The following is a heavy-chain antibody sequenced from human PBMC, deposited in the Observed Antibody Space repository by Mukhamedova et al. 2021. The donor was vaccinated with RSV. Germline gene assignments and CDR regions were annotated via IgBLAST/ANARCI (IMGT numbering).Heavy chain of an antibody. D-gene: IGHD6-19*01. CDR2: ISSSGSTI. V-gene: IGHV3-11*01. Sequence: GLEWVSYISSSGSTIYYADSVKGRFTISRDNAKNSLYLQMNSLSAEDTAVYYCARTVGYSSGWYAGLFDYSRQGTLVTVSS. CDR3: ARTVGYSSGWYAGLFDY. J-gene: IGHJ4*02.